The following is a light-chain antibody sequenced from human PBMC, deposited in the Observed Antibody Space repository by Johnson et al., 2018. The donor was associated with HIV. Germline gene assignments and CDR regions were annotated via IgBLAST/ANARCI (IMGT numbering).Light chain of an antibody. CDR2: DNN. V-gene: IGLV1-51*01. Sequence: QSVLTQPPSVSAAPGQKVTISCSGSSSNIGNSYVSWYQQLPVTAPKLLIYDNNKRPSGIPDRFSGSKSGTSATLGITGLQTGDEADYYCGTWDSSLGVFGTGTKVTVL. CDR3: GTWDSSLGV. J-gene: IGLJ1*01. CDR1: SSNIGNSY.